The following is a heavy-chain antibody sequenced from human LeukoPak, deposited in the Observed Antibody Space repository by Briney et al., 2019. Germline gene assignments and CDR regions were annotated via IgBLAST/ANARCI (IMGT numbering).Heavy chain of an antibody. CDR1: GGSIGSTGSF. J-gene: IGHJ4*02. CDR3: WLEKVVAAYFDS. Sequence: SETLSLTCSVSGGSIGSTGSFWGWIRQPPGKGLEWVGSIYSGGITYYNPSLKSRVSISEDTSKNQFSLKMTSMTAADTAIYYCWLEKVVAAYFDSWGQGTLVTVSS. CDR2: IYSGGIT. V-gene: IGHV4-39*07. D-gene: IGHD2-15*01.